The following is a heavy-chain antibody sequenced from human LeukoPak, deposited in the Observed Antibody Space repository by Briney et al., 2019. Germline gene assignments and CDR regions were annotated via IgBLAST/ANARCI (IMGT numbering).Heavy chain of an antibody. CDR3: ARGSYYGGNAIDI. CDR1: GFTFSSYW. Sequence: GGSLRLSCAASGFTFSSYWMSWVRHAPGKGLERVANIKQDGSEKYYVDSVKGRFTISRDNAKNSLYLQMNSLRAEDTAVYYCARGSYYGGNAIDIWGQGTMVTVSS. D-gene: IGHD4-23*01. V-gene: IGHV3-7*01. J-gene: IGHJ3*02. CDR2: IKQDGSEK.